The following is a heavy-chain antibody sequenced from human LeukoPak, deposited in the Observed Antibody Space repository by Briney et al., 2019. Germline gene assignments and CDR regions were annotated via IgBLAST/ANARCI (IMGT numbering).Heavy chain of an antibody. J-gene: IGHJ4*02. CDR2: ISSTSSTI. Sequence: GGSLRLSCAASGFTFSSFSMNWVRQAPGKGLEWVSYISSTSSTIYYADSVKGRFTISRDNAKNSLYLQMNSLRAEDTAVYYCARAHPGDYSDFQFDYWGQGTLVTVPS. CDR1: GFTFSSFS. D-gene: IGHD4-11*01. CDR3: ARAHPGDYSDFQFDY. V-gene: IGHV3-48*01.